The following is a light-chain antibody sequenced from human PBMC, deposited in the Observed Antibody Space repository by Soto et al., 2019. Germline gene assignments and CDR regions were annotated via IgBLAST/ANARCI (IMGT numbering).Light chain of an antibody. Sequence: EVVMTQSPATVSVSPGERATISCRASQSVSSNLAWYQQKPGQAPRLLIYGASTRATGTPARFSGSGSGTEFTLTISSLQSEDFAVYYCQQYNSWPPYTFGQGNKLEIK. CDR1: QSVSSN. CDR2: GAS. CDR3: QQYNSWPPYT. J-gene: IGKJ2*01. V-gene: IGKV3-15*01.